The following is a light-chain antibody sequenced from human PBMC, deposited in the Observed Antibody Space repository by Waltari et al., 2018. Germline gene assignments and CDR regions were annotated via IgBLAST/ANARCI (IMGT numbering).Light chain of an antibody. Sequence: DIGMTQSPDSLAVSLGERAPINCKSTQSVLYTSNNKNYLAWYQQKPGQPPKLLIYWASTRESGVPDRFSGSGSGTDFTLTISSLQAEDVAVYYCQQYYSTPLTFGGGTKVEIK. J-gene: IGKJ4*01. CDR3: QQYYSTPLT. CDR2: WAS. V-gene: IGKV4-1*01. CDR1: QSVLYTSNNKNY.